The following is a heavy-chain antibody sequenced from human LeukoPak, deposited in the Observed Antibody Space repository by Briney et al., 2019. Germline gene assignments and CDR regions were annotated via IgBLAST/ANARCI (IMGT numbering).Heavy chain of an antibody. Sequence: PSETLSLTCTVSGGSISSYYWSWIRQPPGKGLEWIGYIYYSGSTNYNPSLKSRVTISVDTSKKQFSLKLSSVTAADTAVYYCARGPTRYYFDYWGQGTLVTVSS. CDR3: ARGPTRYYFDY. J-gene: IGHJ4*02. V-gene: IGHV4-59*01. CDR2: IYYSGST. CDR1: GGSISSYY. D-gene: IGHD2-15*01.